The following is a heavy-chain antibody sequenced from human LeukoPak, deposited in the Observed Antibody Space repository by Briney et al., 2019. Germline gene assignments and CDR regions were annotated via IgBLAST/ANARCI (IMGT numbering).Heavy chain of an antibody. CDR2: ISGSGGST. CDR1: GFTFSSYA. D-gene: IGHD6-19*01. Sequence: GGSLRLSCAASGFTFSSYAMSWVRQAPGKGLEWVSAISGSGGSTYYADSVKGRFTISRDNSKNTLYLQLNSLRAEDTAVYYCAKADKQWLAFDYWGQGTLVTVSS. CDR3: AKADKQWLAFDY. V-gene: IGHV3-23*01. J-gene: IGHJ4*02.